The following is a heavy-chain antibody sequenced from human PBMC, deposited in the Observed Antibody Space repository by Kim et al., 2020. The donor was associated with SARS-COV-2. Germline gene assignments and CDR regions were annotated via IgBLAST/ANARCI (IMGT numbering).Heavy chain of an antibody. V-gene: IGHV1-58*01. Sequence: SVKVSCKASGFTFTSSAVQWVRQARGQRLEWIGWIVVGSGNTNYAQKFQERVTITRDMSTSTAYMELSSLRSEDTAVYYCAADPDALYDFWSGLLGGYYDDGVDVWGQGTPVTVSS. CDR1: GFTFTSSA. CDR2: IVVGSGNT. J-gene: IGHJ6*02. CDR3: AADPDALYDFWSGLLGGYYDDGVDV. D-gene: IGHD3-3*01.